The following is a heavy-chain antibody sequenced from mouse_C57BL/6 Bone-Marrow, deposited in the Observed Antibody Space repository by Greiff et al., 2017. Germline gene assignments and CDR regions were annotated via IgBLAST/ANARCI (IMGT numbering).Heavy chain of an antibody. CDR2: ISSGGDYT. CDR3: TREGGSYAMDY. CDR1: GFTFSSYA. V-gene: IGHV5-9-1*02. J-gene: IGHJ4*01. Sequence: EVKLVESGEGLVKPGGSLKLSCAASGFTFSSYAMSWVRQTPEKRLEWVAYISSGGDYTYYADTVKGRFTISRDNARNTLYLQMSSLKSEDTAMYYCTREGGSYAMDYWGQGTSVTVSS. D-gene: IGHD1-1*02.